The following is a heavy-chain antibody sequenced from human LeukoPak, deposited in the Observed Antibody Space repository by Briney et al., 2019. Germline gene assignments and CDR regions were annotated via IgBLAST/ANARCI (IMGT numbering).Heavy chain of an antibody. CDR1: GYTLTELS. CDR3: ATPLGTGVLY. Sequence: ASVKVSCKVSGYTLTELSIHWVRQAPGKELEWMGGFDPEDGETIYAQKFQGRVTMTEDTSTDTAYMELSSLRSEDTAVYYCATPLGTGVLYWGQGTLVTVSS. D-gene: IGHD1-1*01. J-gene: IGHJ4*02. CDR2: FDPEDGET. V-gene: IGHV1-24*01.